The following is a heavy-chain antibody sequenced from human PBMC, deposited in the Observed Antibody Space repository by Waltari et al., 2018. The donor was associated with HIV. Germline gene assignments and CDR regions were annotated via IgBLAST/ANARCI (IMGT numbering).Heavy chain of an antibody. D-gene: IGHD2-2*01. CDR1: GYTFTSYD. Sequence: QVQLVQSGAEVKKPGASVKVSCKASGYTFTSYDIHWVRQATGQGLEWMGWMNPNSGNTGYAQKFQGRVTMTRNTSISTAYMELSSLRSEDTAVYYCARLGYCSSTSCYYYYYYAMDVWGQGTTVTVSS. CDR2: MNPNSGNT. CDR3: ARLGYCSSTSCYYYYYYAMDV. V-gene: IGHV1-8*01. J-gene: IGHJ6*02.